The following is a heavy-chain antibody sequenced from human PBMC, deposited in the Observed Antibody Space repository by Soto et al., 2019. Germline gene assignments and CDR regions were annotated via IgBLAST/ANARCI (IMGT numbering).Heavy chain of an antibody. D-gene: IGHD4-17*01. CDR1: GDAFKSYA. CDR2: IIPSYDRT. Sequence: QVLLLQSGSEVKKAGSSVKVSCKASGDAFKSYAIHWVRQAPGQGLEYMGRIIPSYDRTKYAQKFQGRLTLTADMYTRTVYMKLSSLRSEDTAVYYCARDPTNDYGDDTFDYWGQGTKVIVSS. CDR3: ARDPTNDYGDDTFDY. V-gene: IGHV1-69*06. J-gene: IGHJ4*02.